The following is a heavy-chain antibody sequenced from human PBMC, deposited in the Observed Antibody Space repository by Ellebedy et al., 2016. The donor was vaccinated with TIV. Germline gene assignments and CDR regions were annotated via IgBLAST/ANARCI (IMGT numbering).Heavy chain of an antibody. V-gene: IGHV3-23*01. CDR2: IGGGGGTT. D-gene: IGHD3-22*01. Sequence: GESLKISCTASGFTFSTYAMDWVRQAPGKGLVWVSIIGGGGGTTFYADSVKGRFTISRDNSKNTLYLQMNSLRTEDTAVYYCAKRRSTTMRAFDIWGLGTMVIVSS. CDR1: GFTFSTYA. J-gene: IGHJ3*02. CDR3: AKRRSTTMRAFDI.